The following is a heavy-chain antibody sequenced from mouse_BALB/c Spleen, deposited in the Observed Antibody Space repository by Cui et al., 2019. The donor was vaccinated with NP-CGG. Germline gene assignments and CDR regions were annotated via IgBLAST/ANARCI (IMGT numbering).Heavy chain of an antibody. CDR1: GYPFTSYL. J-gene: IGHJ2*01. CDR2: IDPNSGGT. V-gene: IGHV1-72*01. D-gene: IGHD1-1*01. CDR3: ARYDYYGGSYFDY. Sequence: QAQLQQSGAELVTPGLSVNLSCKASGYPFTSYLMHWVKQRPGRGLEWIGRIDPNSGGTKYNEKFKSKATLTVDKPSSTAYMQLSSLTSEDSAVYYCARYDYYGGSYFDYWGQGTILTVSS.